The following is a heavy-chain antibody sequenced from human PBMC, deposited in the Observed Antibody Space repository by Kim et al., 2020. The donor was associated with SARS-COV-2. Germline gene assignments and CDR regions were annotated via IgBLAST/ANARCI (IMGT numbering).Heavy chain of an antibody. CDR2: IKSKTDGGTT. Sequence: GGSLRLSCAASGFTFSNAWMSWVRQAPGKGLEWVGRIKSKTDGGTTDYAAPVKGRFTISRDDSKNTLYLQMNSLKTEDTAVYYCTTGDNYYGSGSYSGGLRPYYYYYGMDVWGQGTTVTVSS. V-gene: IGHV3-15*01. CDR1: GFTFSNAW. D-gene: IGHD3-10*01. J-gene: IGHJ6*02. CDR3: TTGDNYYGSGSYSGGLRPYYYYYGMDV.